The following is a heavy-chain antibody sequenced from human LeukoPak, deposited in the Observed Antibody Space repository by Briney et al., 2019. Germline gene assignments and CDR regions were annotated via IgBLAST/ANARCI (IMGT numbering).Heavy chain of an antibody. V-gene: IGHV1-69*04. CDR2: IIPILGIA. Sequence: SVKVSCKASGGTFSSYAISWVRQAPGQGLEWMGRIIPILGIANYAQKFQGRVTITADKSTSTAYMELSSLRSEDTAVYYCARDPKEGGPFDYWGQGTLVTVSS. CDR3: ARDPKEGGPFDY. CDR1: GGTFSSYA. D-gene: IGHD3-16*01. J-gene: IGHJ4*02.